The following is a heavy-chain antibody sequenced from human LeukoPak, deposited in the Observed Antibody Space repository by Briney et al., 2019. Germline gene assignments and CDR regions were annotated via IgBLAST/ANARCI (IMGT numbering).Heavy chain of an antibody. D-gene: IGHD3-22*01. CDR1: GGSFSGYY. Sequence: PSETLSLTCAVYGGSFSGYYWTWIRQPPGKGLEWIGFIYYSGSTNYNPSLKSRVTTSVDTSKNQFSLKLSSVTAADTAVYYCARHVYYYDSSGYYYGYFDYWGQGTLVTVSS. CDR3: ARHVYYYDSSGYYYGYFDY. CDR2: IYYSGST. J-gene: IGHJ4*02. V-gene: IGHV4-59*08.